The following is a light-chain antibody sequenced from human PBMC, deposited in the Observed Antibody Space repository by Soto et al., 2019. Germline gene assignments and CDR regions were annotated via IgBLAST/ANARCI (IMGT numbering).Light chain of an antibody. CDR2: GAS. CDR1: QSVSSSY. V-gene: IGKV3-20*01. Sequence: EIVLTQSPGTLSLSPGARATLSCRASQSVSSSYLAWYQQKPGEAPRLLIYGASSRATGIPDRFSGSGSGTDFTLPISRLEPEDFAVYYCQQYGSSPPWTFGRGTKVEIK. CDR3: QQYGSSPPWT. J-gene: IGKJ1*01.